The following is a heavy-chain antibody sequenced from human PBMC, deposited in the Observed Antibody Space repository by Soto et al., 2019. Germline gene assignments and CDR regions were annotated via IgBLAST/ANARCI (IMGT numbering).Heavy chain of an antibody. CDR1: GFTFSSYS. V-gene: IGHV3-21*01. Sequence: EVQLVESGGGLVKPGGSLRLSCAASGFTFSSYSMNWVRQAPGKGLEWVSSISSSTSYIKYAGSVKGRFTISRDNAKNSLYLKISRLRAEDTAGYYCARNVWCGEDSSAPFDYWGQGTQVTVSS. D-gene: IGHD3-10*01. CDR3: ARNVWCGEDSSAPFDY. CDR2: ISSSTSYI. J-gene: IGHJ4*02.